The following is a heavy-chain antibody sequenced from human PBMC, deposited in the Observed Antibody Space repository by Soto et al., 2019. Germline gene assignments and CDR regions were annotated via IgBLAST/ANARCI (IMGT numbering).Heavy chain of an antibody. D-gene: IGHD3-10*01. Sequence: QVQLVESGGGVVQPGRSLRLSCAASGFTFSSYGMHWVRQAPGKGLEWVAVIWYDGSNKYYADSVKGRFTISRDNSKKTLYLQKNSLRAEDTAVYYCAKGFGRMVRGVHYWGQGTLVTVSS. CDR3: AKGFGRMVRGVHY. CDR1: GFTFSSYG. CDR2: IWYDGSNK. J-gene: IGHJ4*02. V-gene: IGHV3-33*06.